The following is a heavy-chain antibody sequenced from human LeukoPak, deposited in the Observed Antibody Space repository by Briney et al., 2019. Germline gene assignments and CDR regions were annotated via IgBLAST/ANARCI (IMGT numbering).Heavy chain of an antibody. CDR2: IRYDGSNK. V-gene: IGHV3-30*02. Sequence: PGGSLRLSCAASGFTFSSYSMNWVRQAPGKGLEWVAFIRYDGSNKYYADSVKGRFTISRDNSKNTLYLQMNSLRAEDTAVYYCARAGNLDNWGQGTLVTVSS. CDR3: ARAGNLDN. CDR1: GFTFSSYS. D-gene: IGHD4-23*01. J-gene: IGHJ4*02.